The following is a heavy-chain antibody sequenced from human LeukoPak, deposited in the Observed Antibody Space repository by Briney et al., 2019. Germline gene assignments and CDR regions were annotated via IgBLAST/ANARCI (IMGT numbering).Heavy chain of an antibody. CDR1: GFTFSSYA. Sequence: GGSLRLSCAASGFTFSSYAMHWVRQVPGKGLEWAAVISYDGSNKYYADSVKGRFTISRDNSKNTLYLQMNSLRAEDTAMYYCARDECSSTSCYRTKGVDYWGQGTLVTVSS. CDR2: ISYDGSNK. D-gene: IGHD2-2*01. V-gene: IGHV3-30-3*01. CDR3: ARDECSSTSCYRTKGVDY. J-gene: IGHJ4*02.